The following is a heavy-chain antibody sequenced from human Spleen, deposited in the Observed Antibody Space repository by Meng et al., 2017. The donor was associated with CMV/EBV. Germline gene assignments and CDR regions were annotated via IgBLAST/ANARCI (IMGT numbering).Heavy chain of an antibody. J-gene: IGHJ6*02. Sequence: ASVKVSCKTSGYTFTGYYIHWVRQTSGQGLEWMGWIRPSSGDTNYAHKFQGRVTMTRDMSISTAYMELNRLKSDDTAVYFCTRSWDIIVIAMDVWGQGTTVTVSS. CDR1: GYTFTGYY. V-gene: IGHV1-2*07. D-gene: IGHD2-2*01. CDR2: IRPSSGDT. CDR3: TRSWDIIVIAMDV.